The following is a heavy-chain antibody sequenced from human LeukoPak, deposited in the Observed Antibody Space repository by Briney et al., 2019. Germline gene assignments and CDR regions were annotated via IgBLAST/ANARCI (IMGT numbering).Heavy chain of an antibody. CDR2: VYTSGST. CDR1: GGSISSYY. D-gene: IGHD3-10*01. J-gene: IGHJ4*02. Sequence: SETLSLTCTVSGGSISSYYWSWIRQPPGKGLEWIGYVYTSGSTNYNPSLKSRVTISVDTSKNQFSLKLSSVTAADTAVYYCARHEVLLWFGLVDWGQGTLVTVSS. CDR3: ARHEVLLWFGLVD. V-gene: IGHV4-4*09.